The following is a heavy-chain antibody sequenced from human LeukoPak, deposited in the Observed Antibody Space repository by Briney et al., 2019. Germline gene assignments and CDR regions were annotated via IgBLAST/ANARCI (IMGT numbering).Heavy chain of an antibody. Sequence: GASVKVSCKASGYTFTSYDINWVRQATGQGLEWMGWMNPNSGNTGYAQKFQGRVTITRNTSISAAYMELSSLRSEDTAVYYCARGVWAYCSSTSCYYMDAWGKGTTVTVSS. CDR3: ARGVWAYCSSTSCYYMDA. V-gene: IGHV1-8*03. CDR2: MNPNSGNT. D-gene: IGHD2-2*01. CDR1: GYTFTSYD. J-gene: IGHJ6*03.